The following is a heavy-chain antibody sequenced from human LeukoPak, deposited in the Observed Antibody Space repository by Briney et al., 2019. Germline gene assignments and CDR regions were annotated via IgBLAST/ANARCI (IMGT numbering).Heavy chain of an antibody. Sequence: GGSLRLSCVPSGFTLSGYGMHWVRQAPGKGLEWVAVISYDGSNKYYADSVKGRFTIYRDNSKNTLYLQMNSLRAEDTAVYYCARSDPMTVDYWGQGTLVTVSS. J-gene: IGHJ4*02. V-gene: IGHV3-33*05. CDR3: ARSDPMTVDY. CDR2: ISYDGSNK. CDR1: GFTLSGYG.